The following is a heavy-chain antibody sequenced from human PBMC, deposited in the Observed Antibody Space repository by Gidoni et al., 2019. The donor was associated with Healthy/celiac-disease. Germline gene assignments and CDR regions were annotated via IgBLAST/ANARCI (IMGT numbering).Heavy chain of an antibody. CDR2: IISIGSTI. V-gene: IGHV3-21*01. CDR3: ARLTIFGPFDY. CDR1: GFTFSSYS. J-gene: IGHJ4*02. D-gene: IGHD3-3*01. Sequence: EVQLVESGGGLVKPGGSLRLSCAASGFTFSSYSMNWVRQAPGKGLEWVSSIISIGSTIYYADSVKGRFTISRDNDKNSLYLQMNSLRAEDMAVYYCARLTIFGPFDYWGQGTLVTVSS.